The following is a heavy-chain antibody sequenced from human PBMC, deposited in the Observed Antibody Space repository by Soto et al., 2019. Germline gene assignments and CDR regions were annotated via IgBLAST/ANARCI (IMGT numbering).Heavy chain of an antibody. V-gene: IGHV1-69*13. J-gene: IGHJ6*02. CDR3: ARYCSSTSCYTPYYYGMDV. D-gene: IGHD2-2*02. Sequence: SVKVSCKASGGTFGSYAISWVRQAPGQGLEWMGGIIPIFGTANYAQKFQGRVTITADESTSTAYMELSSLRSEDTAVYYCARYCSSTSCYTPYYYGMDVWGQGTTVTVSS. CDR1: GGTFGSYA. CDR2: IIPIFGTA.